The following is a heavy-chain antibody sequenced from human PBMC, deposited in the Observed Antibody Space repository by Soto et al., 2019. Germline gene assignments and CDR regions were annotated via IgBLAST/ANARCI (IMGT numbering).Heavy chain of an antibody. D-gene: IGHD5-12*01. CDR1: GYTFTAYY. CDR2: ISPHSGGT. J-gene: IGHJ4*02. V-gene: IGHV1-2*02. CDR3: AKDSMSGYDYHSFDF. Sequence: QVQLVQSGAELKKPGASMKFSCKASGYTFTAYYIHWVRQAPGQGLEWMGWISPHSGGTNYAQKFQGRVTMTRDTSITTVYMELSRLRSDDTAVYFCAKDSMSGYDYHSFDFWCQGALVTVSS.